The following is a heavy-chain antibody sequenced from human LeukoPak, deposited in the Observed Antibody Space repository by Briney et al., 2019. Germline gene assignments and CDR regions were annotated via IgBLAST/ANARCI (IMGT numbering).Heavy chain of an antibody. V-gene: IGHV3-66*01. D-gene: IGHD2-2*01. CDR3: ARVGHCSSTACFIDY. Sequence: PGGSLRLSCAASGFTVSNNYMSWVRQAPGKGLEWVSVIYSVGGTYYADSVKGRFTISRDNSKNTLYLQMNSLRAEDTAVYYCARVGHCSSTACFIDYWGQGTLVTVSS. CDR1: GFTVSNNY. CDR2: IYSVGGT. J-gene: IGHJ4*02.